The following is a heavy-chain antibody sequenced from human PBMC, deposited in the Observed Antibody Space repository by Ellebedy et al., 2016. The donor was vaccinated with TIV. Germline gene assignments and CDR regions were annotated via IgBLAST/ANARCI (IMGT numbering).Heavy chain of an antibody. CDR3: ARGHNWFDL. Sequence: SETLSLXCTVSGGSISRGSYYWSWVRQPAGKGLEWIGRISSGGTSYNPSLRSRVTMSVDTSKNQFSLRLTSVMAADAAVYYCARGHNWFDLWGQGTLVIVSS. V-gene: IGHV4-61*02. CDR1: GGSISRGSYY. CDR2: ISSGGT. J-gene: IGHJ5*02.